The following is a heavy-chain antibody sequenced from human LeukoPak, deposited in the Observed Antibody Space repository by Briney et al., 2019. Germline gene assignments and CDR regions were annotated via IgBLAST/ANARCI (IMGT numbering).Heavy chain of an antibody. CDR1: GFPFSTYG. CDR3: SGGLIS. V-gene: IGHV3-7*04. Sequence: PGMSLRLSCAASGFPFSTYGMHWVRQAPGKGLEWVANIKQDGSDKYYVDSVKGRFTISRDNAKNSLFLQMNSLRVEDTAVYYCSGGLISWGQGTLVTVPS. CDR2: IKQDGSDK. J-gene: IGHJ5*02.